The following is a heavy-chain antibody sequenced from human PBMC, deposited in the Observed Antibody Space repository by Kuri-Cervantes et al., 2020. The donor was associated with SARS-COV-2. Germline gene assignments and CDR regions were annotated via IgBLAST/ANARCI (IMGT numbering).Heavy chain of an antibody. D-gene: IGHD6-6*01. Sequence: SETLSLTCAVSGYSISSGYYWGWIWQPPGKGLEWIGSIYHSGSTYYNPSLKSRVTISVDTSKNQISLKLSSVTAADTAVYYCARRGAGSSSAAFDIWGQGTMVTVSS. CDR1: GYSISSGYY. CDR3: ARRGAGSSSAAFDI. J-gene: IGHJ3*02. V-gene: IGHV4-38-2*01. CDR2: IYHSGST.